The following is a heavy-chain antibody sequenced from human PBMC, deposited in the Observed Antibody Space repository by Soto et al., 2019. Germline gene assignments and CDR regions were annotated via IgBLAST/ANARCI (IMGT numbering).Heavy chain of an antibody. J-gene: IGHJ4*02. CDR1: GGSISSGDYY. CDR2: IYYSGST. Sequence: SETLSLTCTVSGGSISSGDYYWSWIRQPPGKGLEWIGYIYYSGSTYYNPSLKSRVTISVDTSKNQFSLKLSSVTAADTAVYYGARGRYFDWATFDYWGQGTLVTVSS. D-gene: IGHD3-9*01. CDR3: ARGRYFDWATFDY. V-gene: IGHV4-30-4*01.